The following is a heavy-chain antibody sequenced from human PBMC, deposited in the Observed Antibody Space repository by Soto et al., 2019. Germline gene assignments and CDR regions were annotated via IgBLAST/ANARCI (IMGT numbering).Heavy chain of an antibody. Sequence: PSETLSLTCSVSGGSVSSGSYFWSWIRQPPGKGLEWIGYIYDTGTTNYNPSLKSRVTISVDTSKSQISLKLSSVTAADTAVYYCARHDDLHYGVNPSGPFDYWGQGTLVTVSS. CDR2: IYDTGTT. J-gene: IGHJ4*02. V-gene: IGHV4-61*01. CDR1: GGSVSSGSYF. CDR3: ARHDDLHYGVNPSGPFDY. D-gene: IGHD4-17*01.